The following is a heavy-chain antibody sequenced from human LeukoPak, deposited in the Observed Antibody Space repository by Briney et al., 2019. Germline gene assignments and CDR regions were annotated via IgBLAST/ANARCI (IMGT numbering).Heavy chain of an antibody. J-gene: IGHJ3*02. D-gene: IGHD3-10*01. CDR3: ARQRGSGTTTAYFDI. CDR1: GGSISSYY. CDR2: IYYSGST. V-gene: IGHV4-59*01. Sequence: PSETLSLTCTVSGGSISSYYWSWIRQPPGKGLGWIGYIYYSGSTNYNPSLKSRVTISVDTSKNQFSLKLSSVTAADTAVYYCARQRGSGTTTAYFDIWGQGTMVTVSS.